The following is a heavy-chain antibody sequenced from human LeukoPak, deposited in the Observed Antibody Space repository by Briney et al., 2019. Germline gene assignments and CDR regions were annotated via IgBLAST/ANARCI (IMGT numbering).Heavy chain of an antibody. CDR1: GGFISSYY. CDR3: AREADEGLFDY. Sequence: SETLSLTCTVSGGFISSYYWSWIRQPPGKGLEWIGYIYYSGSTNYNPSLKSRVTTSVDTSKNQFSLKLSSVTAADTAVYYCAREADEGLFDYWGQGTLVTVSS. CDR2: IYYSGST. V-gene: IGHV4-59*01. J-gene: IGHJ4*02.